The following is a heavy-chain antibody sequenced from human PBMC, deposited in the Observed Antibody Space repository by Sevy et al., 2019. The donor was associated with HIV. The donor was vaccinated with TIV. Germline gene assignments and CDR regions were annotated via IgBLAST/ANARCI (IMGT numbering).Heavy chain of an antibody. Sequence: GGSLRLSCAASGFTLSDHYVDWVRQAPGKGLEWVGRIRNRPNSDTTEYAASVKGRFTISRDDSRNSVYLQMNSLKTQDSAVYYCVRGPNCGVGGCQQISPYCLDVWGKGATVTVSS. D-gene: IGHD2-15*01. CDR1: GFTLSDHY. CDR3: VRGPNCGVGGCQQISPYCLDV. CDR2: IRNRPNSDTT. V-gene: IGHV3-72*01. J-gene: IGHJ6*03.